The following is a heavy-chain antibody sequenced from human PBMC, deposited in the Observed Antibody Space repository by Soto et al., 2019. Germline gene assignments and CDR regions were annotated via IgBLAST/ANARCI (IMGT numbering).Heavy chain of an antibody. CDR3: ARGRLFLTTSGLVITYFDS. CDR1: GGSFDGYY. D-gene: IGHD3-3*01. Sequence: QVQLQQWGAGLVKPSETLSLTCAVYGGSFDGYYWNWIRQSPGKGLGWIGEITHGGTTTYRPSLKSRVTMSLDTSKNQFSLNMTSVTAADTAVYYCARGRLFLTTSGLVITYFDSWGQGNLVTVSS. J-gene: IGHJ4*02. CDR2: ITHGGTT. V-gene: IGHV4-34*01.